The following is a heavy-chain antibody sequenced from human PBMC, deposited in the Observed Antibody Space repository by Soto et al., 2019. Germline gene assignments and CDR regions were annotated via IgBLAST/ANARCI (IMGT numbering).Heavy chain of an antibody. J-gene: IGHJ3*02. V-gene: IGHV3-23*01. CDR3: AKGKGTGVTRVGAFDI. Sequence: EVQLLESGGGLVQPGGSLRLSCAASGFTFSKYAMSWVRQAPGKGLDWVSGISDSGFITYSADSVKGRFTISRDNSKNTLYLQMNSLRAEDTAVYYCAKGKGTGVTRVGAFDIWGQGTMVTASS. CDR2: ISDSGFIT. CDR1: GFTFSKYA. D-gene: IGHD2-8*02.